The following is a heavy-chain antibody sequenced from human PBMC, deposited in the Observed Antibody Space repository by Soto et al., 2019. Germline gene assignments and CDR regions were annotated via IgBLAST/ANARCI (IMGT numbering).Heavy chain of an antibody. Sequence: VGSLRLSCAASGFTFSSYGMHWVRQAPGKGLEWVALITYAGSNKSYADSVKGRFTISRDNSKNTLYLQMNSLRPEDTAVYYCARSEQYQVFAFDIWGQGTMVTVSS. CDR3: ARSEQYQVFAFDI. D-gene: IGHD6-19*01. CDR2: ITYAGSNK. CDR1: GFTFSSYG. V-gene: IGHV3-30*03. J-gene: IGHJ3*02.